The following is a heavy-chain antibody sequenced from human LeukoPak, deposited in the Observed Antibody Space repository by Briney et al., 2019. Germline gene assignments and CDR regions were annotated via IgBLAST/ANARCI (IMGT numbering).Heavy chain of an antibody. CDR3: ARWERTARGTVHDY. Sequence: SENLSLTCSVYGGSFSGYYWSRIRQPPGKGLEWIGEINHSGSTNSNPSLERRVTLSVATSKTPFSLKLSSVAAADTAVYYCARWERTARGTVHDYWGQGTLVTVSS. CDR1: GGSFSGYY. D-gene: IGHD1-26*01. CDR2: INHSGST. J-gene: IGHJ4*02. V-gene: IGHV4-34*01.